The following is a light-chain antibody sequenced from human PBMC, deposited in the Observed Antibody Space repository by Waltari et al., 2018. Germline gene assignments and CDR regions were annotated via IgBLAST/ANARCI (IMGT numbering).Light chain of an antibody. CDR2: EFN. V-gene: IGLV2-23*02. J-gene: IGLJ3*02. Sequence: QSALTQPASVSGSPGQSLTIPCPGTSSDVGSYNLAPWYQQYPGKAPKLMIYEFNKRPSGVSHRFSGSKSGNTASLTISGLQAEDEADYYCCSYAGGSTPWVFGGGTKLTVL. CDR1: SSDVGSYNL. CDR3: CSYAGGSTPWV.